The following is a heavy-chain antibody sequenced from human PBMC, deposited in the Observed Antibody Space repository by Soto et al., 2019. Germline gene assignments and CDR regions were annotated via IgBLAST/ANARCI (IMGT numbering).Heavy chain of an antibody. J-gene: IGHJ5*02. V-gene: IGHV1-69*06. D-gene: IGHD2-15*01. Sequence: SVKVSCKASGGTFSSYAISWVRQAPGQGLDWMGGIIPIFGTANYAQKFQGRVTITADKSTSTAYMELSSLRSEDTAVYYCARGLLRPNWFDPWGQGTLVTVSS. CDR1: GGTFSSYA. CDR3: ARGLLRPNWFDP. CDR2: IIPIFGTA.